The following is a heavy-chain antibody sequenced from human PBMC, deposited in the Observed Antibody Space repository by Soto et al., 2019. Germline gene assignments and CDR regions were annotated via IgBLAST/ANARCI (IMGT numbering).Heavy chain of an antibody. J-gene: IGHJ3*01. CDR2: ISSSGSII. V-gene: IGHV3-11*01. CDR1: GFTLSDYY. CDR3: AREFCTANSCYSSAFDV. Sequence: QVQLVESGGGLVMPGGSLRLSCAASGFTLSDYYSFWIRQAPGKGLEWVSYISSSGSIINYEDSVKGRFTISRDNSKNWMDLRMNSLTAGDTAVYYCAREFCTANSCYSSAFDVWGQGTMVTVSS. D-gene: IGHD3-22*01.